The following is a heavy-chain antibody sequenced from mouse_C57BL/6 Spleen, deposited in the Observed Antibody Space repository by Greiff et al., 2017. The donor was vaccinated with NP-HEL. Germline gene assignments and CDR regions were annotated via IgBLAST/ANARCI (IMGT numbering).Heavy chain of an antibody. J-gene: IGHJ4*01. V-gene: IGHV3-6*01. CDR1: GYSITSGYY. D-gene: IGHD1-1*01. CDR2: ISYDGSN. Sequence: ESGPGLVKPSQSLSLTCSVTGYSITSGYYWNWIRQFPGNKLEWMGYISYDGSNNYNPSLKNRISITRDTSKNQFFLKLNSVTTEDTATYYCARPYYYGSSYAMDYWGQGTSVTVSS. CDR3: ARPYYYGSSYAMDY.